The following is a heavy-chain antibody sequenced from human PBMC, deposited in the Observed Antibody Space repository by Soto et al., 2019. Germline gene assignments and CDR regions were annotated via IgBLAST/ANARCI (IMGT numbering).Heavy chain of an antibody. D-gene: IGHD4-17*01. CDR2: IYYTGST. V-gene: IGHV4-59*01. Sequence: SEALSLTCTVSGGSMSSTYWTWIRQSPGKGLEWIGYIYYTGSTKYNPSLQSRVTISLDTSKNQFSLRLTSVTSADTAVYYCARGGSYGDFFDYWGQGAQVTVSS. CDR1: GGSMSSTY. J-gene: IGHJ4*02. CDR3: ARGGSYGDFFDY.